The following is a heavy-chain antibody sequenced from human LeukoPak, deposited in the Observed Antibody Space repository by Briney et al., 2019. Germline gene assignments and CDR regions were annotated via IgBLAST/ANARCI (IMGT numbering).Heavy chain of an antibody. Sequence: GRSLRLSCAASGFTFDDYAMHWVRQAPGKGLEWGSGISWNSGSIGYADSVKGRFTISRDNAKNSLYLQMNTLRAEDMALYYCAQAQAPSYDSSRYHDHAFDIWGHGTLLTVSS. CDR2: ISWNSGSI. J-gene: IGHJ3*02. V-gene: IGHV3-9*03. CDR1: GFTFDDYA. D-gene: IGHD3-22*01. CDR3: AQAQAPSYDSSRYHDHAFDI.